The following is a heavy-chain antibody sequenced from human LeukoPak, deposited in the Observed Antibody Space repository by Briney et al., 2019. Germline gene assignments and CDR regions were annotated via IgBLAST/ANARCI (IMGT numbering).Heavy chain of an antibody. J-gene: IGHJ3*02. CDR1: DGPISSYY. V-gene: IGHV4-59*01. CDR3: ARGLVVMVTRAFDI. D-gene: IGHD4-23*01. Sequence: WHTLSLTCTVTDGPISSYYWIWIRQPPGKGLDWIGYIYYSGSTNYNPSLKSRVTISVDTSKNQFSLKLSSVTAADTAVYYCARGLVVMVTRAFDIWGQGTMVTVSS. CDR2: IYYSGST.